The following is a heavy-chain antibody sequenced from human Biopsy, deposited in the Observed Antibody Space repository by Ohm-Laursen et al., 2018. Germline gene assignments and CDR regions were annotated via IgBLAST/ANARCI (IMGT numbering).Heavy chain of an antibody. V-gene: IGHV3-9*01. J-gene: IGHJ3*02. D-gene: IGHD3-22*01. CDR1: GFSFDNTS. Sequence: SLRLSCSASGFSFDNTSMHCGRQGPGKGLEGVAGIRRSSDSITYAKSVSGRFTISRDNGENSLYLQMNSLRPEDTALYYCTKNTQWEGSGYLDAFHIWGHGAMVTVSS. CDR2: IRRSSDSI. CDR3: TKNTQWEGSGYLDAFHI.